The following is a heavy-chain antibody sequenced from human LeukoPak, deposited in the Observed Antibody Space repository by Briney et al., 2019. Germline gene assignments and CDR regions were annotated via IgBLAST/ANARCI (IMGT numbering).Heavy chain of an antibody. CDR3: ARETKVRGHFHFFLMEG. Sequence: SETLSLTCTVSGGSISSYYWSWIRQPAGKGLEWIGRIYTSGSTNYNPSLKSRVTMSVDTSKNQFSLKLSSVTAADTAGYYCARETKVRGHFHFFLMEGWGQGTTVTISS. CDR2: IYTSGST. D-gene: IGHD3-10*01. J-gene: IGHJ6*02. V-gene: IGHV4-4*07. CDR1: GGSISSYY.